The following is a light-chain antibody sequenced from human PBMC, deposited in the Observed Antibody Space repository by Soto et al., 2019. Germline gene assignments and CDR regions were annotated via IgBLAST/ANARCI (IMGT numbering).Light chain of an antibody. CDR2: GAS. CDR1: QSVTSN. V-gene: IGKV3-15*01. CDR3: QHYLNGPYT. Sequence: EIVMTQSPATLSVSPGERATLSCRASQSVTSNLAWYQQKPGRAPRLLIYGASTRATGIPARFSGSGSGTEFTLTISNLQSKDFALYYCQHYLNGPYTFGQGTKLEIK. J-gene: IGKJ2*01.